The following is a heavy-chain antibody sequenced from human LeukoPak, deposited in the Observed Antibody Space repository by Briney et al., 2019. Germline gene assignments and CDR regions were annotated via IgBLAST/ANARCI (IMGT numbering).Heavy chain of an antibody. CDR3: ARGPVTTFDY. D-gene: IGHD4-17*01. Sequence: KPSETLSLTCTVSGGSISSSSYYWGWIRQPPGKGLEWIGSIYYSGSTYYNPSLKSRVTISVDTSKNQFSLKLSSVTAADTAVYYCARGPVTTFDYWGQGTLVTVSS. J-gene: IGHJ4*02. CDR2: IYYSGST. V-gene: IGHV4-39*07. CDR1: GGSISSSSYY.